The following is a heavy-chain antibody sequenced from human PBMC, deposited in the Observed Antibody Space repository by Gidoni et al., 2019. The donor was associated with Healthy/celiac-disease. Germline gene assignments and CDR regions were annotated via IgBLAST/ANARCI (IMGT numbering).Heavy chain of an antibody. V-gene: IGHV3-23*01. D-gene: IGHD2-8*01. CDR3: AMDCLRYCTNGVY. J-gene: IGHJ4*02. CDR1: GFTFSSYA. Sequence: EVQLLESGGGLVQPGGSLRLACAASGFTFSSYAMSWVRQAPGKGLEWVSAISGSGGSTYYADSVKGRFTISRDNSKNTLYLQMNSLRAEDTAVYYCAMDCLRYCTNGVYWGQGTLVTVSS. CDR2: ISGSGGST.